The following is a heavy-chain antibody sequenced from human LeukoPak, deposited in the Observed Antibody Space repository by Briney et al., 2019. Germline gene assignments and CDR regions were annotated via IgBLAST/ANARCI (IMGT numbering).Heavy chain of an antibody. J-gene: IGHJ4*02. V-gene: IGHV3-74*01. CDR3: ARGDDGSLDH. CDR1: GFVFSSYW. Sequence: GGSLRLSCDASGFVFSSYWMHWVRQAPGKGLVWVSRIYTDGSYTNYAGSVKGRFTISRDNAKNTLSLHMNSLRAEDMAVYYCARGDDGSLDHWGQGTLVTVSS. D-gene: IGHD3-16*01. CDR2: IYTDGSYT.